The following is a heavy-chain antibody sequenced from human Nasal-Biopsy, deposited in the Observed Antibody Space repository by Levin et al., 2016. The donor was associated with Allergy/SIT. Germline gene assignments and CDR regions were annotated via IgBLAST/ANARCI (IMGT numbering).Heavy chain of an antibody. CDR3: VRDCWGKVVHDGFDI. D-gene: IGHD3-16*01. CDR1: GFTFSNFF. Sequence: GESLKISCVASGFTFSNFFMGWVRQSPGKGLEWVANINQDGSQKKYVASVKGRFTISRDNAKNSVFLQMNRLRVEDTAVYYCVRDCWGKVVHDGFDIWGQGTVVTVSS. CDR2: INQDGSQK. V-gene: IGHV3-7*01. J-gene: IGHJ3*02.